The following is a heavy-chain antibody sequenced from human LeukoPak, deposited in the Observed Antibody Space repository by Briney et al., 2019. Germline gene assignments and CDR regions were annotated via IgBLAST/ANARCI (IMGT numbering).Heavy chain of an antibody. D-gene: IGHD3-16*02. CDR1: GFTFSSYA. CDR2: ISSSGSTI. V-gene: IGHV3-48*04. J-gene: IGHJ4*02. CDR3: ARGTYYDYVWGSYRANLVDY. Sequence: GGSLRLSCAASGFTFSSYAMSWVRQAPGKGLEWVSYISSSGSTIYYADSVKGRFTISRDNAKNSLYLQMNSLRAEDTAVYYCARGTYYDYVWGSYRANLVDYWGQGTLVTVSS.